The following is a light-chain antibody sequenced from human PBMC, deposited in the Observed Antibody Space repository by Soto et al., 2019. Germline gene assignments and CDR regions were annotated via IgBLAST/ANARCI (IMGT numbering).Light chain of an antibody. CDR3: QQGNSFPLT. Sequence: DIQMTQSPSSVSASVGDRVTITCRASQDINIALAWFQQKPEEAPSLLIYTASSLHSGVPSRFSGSGSGTDFTLTISSLQPEECATYYCQQGNSFPLTFGGGTKVEIK. CDR2: TAS. J-gene: IGKJ4*01. V-gene: IGKV1-12*01. CDR1: QDINIA.